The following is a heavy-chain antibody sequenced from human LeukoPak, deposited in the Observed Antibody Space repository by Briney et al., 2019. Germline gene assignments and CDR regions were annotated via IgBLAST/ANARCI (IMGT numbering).Heavy chain of an antibody. J-gene: IGHJ4*02. Sequence: SETLSLTCSVSGGSISSSSYYSGSIRQPPGKGLEWIGRIYYSGCTYYNPSLKSRVTISVDPSMNQSSLKLISLTAADAAVYYCARHRRSLVAGPFDYWGQGTLVTVSS. CDR1: GGSISSSSYY. CDR2: IYYSGCT. V-gene: IGHV4-39*01. D-gene: IGHD6-19*01. CDR3: ARHRRSLVAGPFDY.